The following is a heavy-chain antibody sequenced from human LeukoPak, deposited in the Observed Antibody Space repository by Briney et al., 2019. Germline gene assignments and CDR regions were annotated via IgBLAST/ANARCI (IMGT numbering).Heavy chain of an antibody. V-gene: IGHV3-23*01. CDR3: VRNLAVAGTCFDS. D-gene: IGHD6-19*01. J-gene: IGHJ4*02. CDR1: GFTFSSSA. Sequence: PGGSLRLSCAASGFTFSSSAMSWVRQAPGKGLEWVSAISNNGGYTYYADSVQGRFTISRDNAESSLYLQMNSLRAEDTAVYYCVRNLAVAGTCFDSWGQGTLVTVSS. CDR2: ISNNGGYT.